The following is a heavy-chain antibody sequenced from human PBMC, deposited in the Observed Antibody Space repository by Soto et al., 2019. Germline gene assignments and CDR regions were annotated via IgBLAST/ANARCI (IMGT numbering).Heavy chain of an antibody. CDR1: GFSLSTSRVG. D-gene: IGHD1-26*01. CDR3: AHAYGGRSLY. CDR2: IYWDDAK. V-gene: IGHV2-5*02. Sequence: QITLKESGPTLVKPTQTLTLTCTFSGFSLSTSRVGVGWIRQPPGKALEGLAVIYWDDAKTYRPSLKSRLTITKDTSKNQVAPTMTNRDPVDTAAYYCAHAYGGRSLYWGQGTLVTVSS. J-gene: IGHJ4*02.